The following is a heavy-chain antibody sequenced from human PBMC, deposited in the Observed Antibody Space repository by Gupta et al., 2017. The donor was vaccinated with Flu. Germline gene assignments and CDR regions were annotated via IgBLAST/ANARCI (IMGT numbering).Heavy chain of an antibody. CDR2: ISGSGATT. Sequence: EVQLLESGGGLVQPGGSLRLSCAASGFTFNNYVMRWVRQAPGKGLEWVSAISGSGATTHYADSVKGRFTISRDNSKNTLYLQMNSLRGEDTAVYYCARGDRGSGWSLWGQGTLVTVSS. J-gene: IGHJ1*01. CDR3: ARGDRGSGWSL. D-gene: IGHD6-19*01. V-gene: IGHV3-23*01. CDR1: GFTFNNYV.